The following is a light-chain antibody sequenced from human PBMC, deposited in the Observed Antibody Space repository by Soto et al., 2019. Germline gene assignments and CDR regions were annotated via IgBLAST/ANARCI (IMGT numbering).Light chain of an antibody. CDR1: QSLSSS. CDR2: DPF. J-gene: IGKJ2*01. Sequence: EIVLTQSPATLPLSPGERATLSCRASQSLSSSLAWYQQKPGQAPRLLMFDPFNRATGIPARFSGSGSGTDFTLSISSLEPEDFAVYYCQQRAIWPRTFCHGNRLEIK. V-gene: IGKV3-11*01. CDR3: QQRAIWPRT.